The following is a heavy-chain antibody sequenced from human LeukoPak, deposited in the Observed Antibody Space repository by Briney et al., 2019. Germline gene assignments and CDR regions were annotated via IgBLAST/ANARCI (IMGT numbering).Heavy chain of an antibody. D-gene: IGHD6-6*01. V-gene: IGHV4-38-2*02. CDR2: IYHSGST. Sequence: SETLSLTCTVSGYSISSGYYWGWIRQPPGKWLEWIGSIYHSGSTYYNPSLKSRVTISVDTSKNQFSLKLSSVTAADTAVYYCARDLGIAARPDYWGQGTLVTVSS. CDR1: GYSISSGYY. J-gene: IGHJ4*02. CDR3: ARDLGIAARPDY.